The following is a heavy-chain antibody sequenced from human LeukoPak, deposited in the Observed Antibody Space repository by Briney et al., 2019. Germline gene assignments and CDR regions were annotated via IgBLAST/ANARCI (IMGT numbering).Heavy chain of an antibody. V-gene: IGHV3-21*01. CDR3: ARVSRGGIAVGNTGPYFDY. D-gene: IGHD6-19*01. CDR1: GFTFSSNS. CDR2: ISSSSSYI. Sequence: GGSLRLSCAASGFTFSSNSMNWGRKAPGKGLEWVSSISSSSSYIDYADSVKGRFTISRDNAKNPLYLQMHRLRAEDTAVYYCARVSRGGIAVGNTGPYFDYWGQGNLVTVSS. J-gene: IGHJ4*02.